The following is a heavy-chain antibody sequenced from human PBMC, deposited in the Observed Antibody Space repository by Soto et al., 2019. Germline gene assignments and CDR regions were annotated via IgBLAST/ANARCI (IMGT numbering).Heavy chain of an antibody. CDR3: ARGYCSGGSCYSFDY. CDR1: GGSISSSSYY. J-gene: IGHJ4*02. V-gene: IGHV4-39*01. Sequence: QLQLQESGPGLVKPSETLSLTCTVSGGSISSSSYYWGWIRQPPGKGLEWIGSIYYSGSTYYNPSLKRRVTIAVDTSKNQFSLKLRSVTAADTAVYYCARGYCSGGSCYSFDYWGQGTLVTVSS. CDR2: IYYSGST. D-gene: IGHD2-15*01.